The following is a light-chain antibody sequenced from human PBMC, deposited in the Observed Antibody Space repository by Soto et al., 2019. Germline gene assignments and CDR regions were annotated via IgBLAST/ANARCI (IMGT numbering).Light chain of an antibody. CDR3: SSYTSSGIYV. V-gene: IGLV2-14*03. Sequence: QSALTQPASLSGSPGQSITISCTGTSSDFGGYNYVSWYQHHPGEAPKLMIYDVRNRPSGVSNRFSGSKSGNTASLTISGLQAEDEGDYYCSSYTSSGIYVFGTGTKLTVL. J-gene: IGLJ1*01. CDR1: SSDFGGYNY. CDR2: DVR.